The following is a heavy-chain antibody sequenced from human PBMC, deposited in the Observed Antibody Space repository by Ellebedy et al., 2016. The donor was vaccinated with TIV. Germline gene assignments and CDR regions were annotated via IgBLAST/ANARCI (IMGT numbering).Heavy chain of an antibody. V-gene: IGHV3-21*01. Sequence: GESLKISCAASGFSFGGYNVHWVRQAPGKGLEWVSSISIDSNYKWYADSVKGRFTISRDNTKNSLYLQMNSLRADDTAVYYCARGGGGGTSLPNDYWGQGTLVTVSS. J-gene: IGHJ4*02. CDR1: GFSFGGYN. CDR3: ARGGGGGTSLPNDY. CDR2: ISIDSNYK. D-gene: IGHD4-23*01.